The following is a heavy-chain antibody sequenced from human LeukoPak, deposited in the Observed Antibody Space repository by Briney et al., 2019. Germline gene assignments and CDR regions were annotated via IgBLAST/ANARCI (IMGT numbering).Heavy chain of an antibody. CDR2: IYHSGST. J-gene: IGHJ4*02. CDR3: ATYGIAAAGIADDFDY. D-gene: IGHD6-13*01. Sequence: PSETLSLTCTVSGYSISSGYYWGWIRQPPGKGLEWIGSIYHSGSTYYNPSLKSRVTISVDTSKNQFSLKLSSVTAADTAVYYCATYGIAAAGIADDFDYWGQGTLVTVSS. CDR1: GYSISSGYY. V-gene: IGHV4-38-2*02.